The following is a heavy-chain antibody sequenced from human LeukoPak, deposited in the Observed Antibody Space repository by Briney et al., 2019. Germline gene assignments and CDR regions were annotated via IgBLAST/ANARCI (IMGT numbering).Heavy chain of an antibody. Sequence: SETLSLTCTVSGGSISSSSYYWGWIRQPPGKGLEWIGSIYYSRSTYYNPSLKSRVTISVDTSKNQFSLKLSSVTAADTAVYYCARRNWWYYFDYWGQGTLVTVSS. CDR1: GGSISSSSYY. D-gene: IGHD2-15*01. CDR2: IYYSRST. J-gene: IGHJ4*02. V-gene: IGHV4-39*07. CDR3: ARRNWWYYFDY.